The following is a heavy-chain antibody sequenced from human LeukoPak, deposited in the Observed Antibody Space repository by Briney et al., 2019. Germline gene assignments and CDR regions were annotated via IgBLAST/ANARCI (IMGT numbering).Heavy chain of an antibody. CDR1: GFTFSTYW. D-gene: IGHD6-19*01. CDR3: ARVSIGWYSFDY. Sequence: GGSLRLSCAASGFTFSTYWMHWVRHAPGKGLVWFSRINPDGTTTSYTDSVKGRFTISRDNAKDTVYLQMNSLRAEDTAVYYCARVSIGWYSFDYWGQGTLVTVSS. CDR2: INPDGTTT. J-gene: IGHJ4*02. V-gene: IGHV3-74*01.